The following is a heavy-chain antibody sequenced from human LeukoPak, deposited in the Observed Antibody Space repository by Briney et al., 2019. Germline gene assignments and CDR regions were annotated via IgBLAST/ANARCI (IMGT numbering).Heavy chain of an antibody. V-gene: IGHV3-23*01. CDR1: GFTFSSYA. D-gene: IGHD3-10*01. J-gene: IGHJ6*03. CDR3: ASGSGSYRTPYYYMDV. CDR2: ISGSGGST. Sequence: QPGGSLRLSCAASGFTFSSYAMSWVRQAPGKGLEWVSAISGSGGSTYYADSVKGRFTISRDNSKNTLYLQMNSLRAEDTAVYYCASGSGSYRTPYYYMDVWGKGTTVTVSS.